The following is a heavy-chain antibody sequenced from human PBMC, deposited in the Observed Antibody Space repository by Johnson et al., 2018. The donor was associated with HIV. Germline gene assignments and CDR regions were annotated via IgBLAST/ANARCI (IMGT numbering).Heavy chain of an antibody. CDR3: ARSLAAAGLYDAFDI. Sequence: QVYLVESGGGVVQPGRSLRLSCAASGFTFSSYAMHWVRQAPGKGLEWVAVISYDGSNKYYADSVKGRFTISRDNSKNSLYLQMNSLRAEDTAVYYCARSLAAAGLYDAFDIWGQGTMVTVSS. CDR2: ISYDGSNK. D-gene: IGHD6-13*01. V-gene: IGHV3-30*04. CDR1: GFTFSSYA. J-gene: IGHJ3*02.